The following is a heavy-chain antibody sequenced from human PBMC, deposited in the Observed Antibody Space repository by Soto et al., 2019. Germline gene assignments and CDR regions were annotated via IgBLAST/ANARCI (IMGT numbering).Heavy chain of an antibody. V-gene: IGHV3-30*03. CDR2: ISNDGTDQ. J-gene: IGHJ4*02. Sequence: QVQLVESGGGVVQPGRSLRLSCAASGFTFGNFGIHWVRQAPGKGLEWVADISNDGTDQYYADSVKGRFTISRDNSKNTLYLQMNSLRAEDTAVYYCARGCSGGTNCFYFDFWGQGIVVTVSS. CDR3: ARGCSGGTNCFYFDF. CDR1: GFTFGNFG. D-gene: IGHD6-13*01.